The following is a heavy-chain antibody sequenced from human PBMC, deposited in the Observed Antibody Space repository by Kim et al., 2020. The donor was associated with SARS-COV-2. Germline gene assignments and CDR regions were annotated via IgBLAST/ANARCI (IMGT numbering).Heavy chain of an antibody. CDR3: AGDKIVGPTFCDY. V-gene: IGHV3-7*01. J-gene: IGHJ4*02. D-gene: IGHD1-26*01. Sequence: YLDCVKGRFTIYRDNGKNSLYLQMNSLRAEDTAVYYCAGDKIVGPTFCDYWGQGILVTVSS.